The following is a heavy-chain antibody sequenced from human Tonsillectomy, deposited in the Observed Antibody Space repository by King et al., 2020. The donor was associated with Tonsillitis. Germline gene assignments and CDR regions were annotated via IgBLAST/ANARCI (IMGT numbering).Heavy chain of an antibody. J-gene: IGHJ4*02. D-gene: IGHD3-22*01. CDR2: VYYGGSA. CDR3: ARLQHYYDSSGYYSDY. CDR1: GGSITRSNYY. V-gene: IGHV4-39*07. Sequence: LQLQESGPGLVKPSETLSLTCTVSGGSITRSNYYWSWIRQPPGKGLEWIGSVYYGGSAYFNPSLKSRATISVDTSKSQFSLKLTSVTAADTAVYYCARLQHYYDSSGYYSDYWGQGTLVTVSS.